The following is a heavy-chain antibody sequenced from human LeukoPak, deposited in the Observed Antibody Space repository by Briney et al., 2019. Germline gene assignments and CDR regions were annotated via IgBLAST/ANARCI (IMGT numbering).Heavy chain of an antibody. Sequence: ASVKVSCKASGYTFTSYDINWVRQATGQGLEWMGWMNPNSGNTGYAQKFQGRVTMTRNTSISTAYMELSSLRSEDTAVYYCARGLRWLQPPDIWGQGTMVTVSS. J-gene: IGHJ3*02. CDR2: MNPNSGNT. CDR1: GYTFTSYD. D-gene: IGHD5-24*01. CDR3: ARGLRWLQPPDI. V-gene: IGHV1-8*01.